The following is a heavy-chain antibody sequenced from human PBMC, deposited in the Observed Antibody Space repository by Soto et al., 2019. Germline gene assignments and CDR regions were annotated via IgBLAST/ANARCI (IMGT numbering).Heavy chain of an antibody. V-gene: IGHV5-51*01. CDR2: IYPGDSDT. CDR3: ASRPVTAAGTKAAFDI. D-gene: IGHD1-1*01. J-gene: IGHJ3*02. CDR1: GYSFTSYW. Sequence: PGESLKISCKGSGYSFTSYWIGWVRQMPGKGLEWMGIIYPGDSDTRYSPSFQGQVTISADKSISTAYLQWSSLKASDTAMYYWASRPVTAAGTKAAFDIGAQGKMVTVS.